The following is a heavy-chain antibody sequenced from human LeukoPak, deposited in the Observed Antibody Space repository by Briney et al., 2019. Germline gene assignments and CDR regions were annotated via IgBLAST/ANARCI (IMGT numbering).Heavy chain of an antibody. D-gene: IGHD1-26*01. J-gene: IGHJ2*01. CDR1: GGSFSGYY. Sequence: SETLSLTCAVYGGSFSGYYWSWLRQPPGKGLEWIGEINHSGSTNYNPSLKSRVTISVDTSKNQFSLKLSSVTAADTAVYYCARSQVGAGYWYFDLWGRGTLVTVSS. CDR2: INHSGST. CDR3: ARSQVGAGYWYFDL. V-gene: IGHV4-34*01.